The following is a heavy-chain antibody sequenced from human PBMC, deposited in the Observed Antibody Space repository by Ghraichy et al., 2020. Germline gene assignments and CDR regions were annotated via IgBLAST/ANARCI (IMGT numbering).Heavy chain of an antibody. CDR1: GFTFTSSA. D-gene: IGHD3-22*01. V-gene: IGHV1-58*01. CDR2: IVVGSGNT. J-gene: IGHJ3*02. CDR3: AAPTLTPHYYDSSGYYYDSRWGAFDI. Sequence: SVKVSCKASGFTFTSSAVQWVRQARGQRLEWIGWIVVGSGNTNYAQKFQERVTITRDMSTNTAYMELSSLRSEDTAVYYCAAPTLTPHYYDSSGYYYDSRWGAFDIWGQGTMVTVSS.